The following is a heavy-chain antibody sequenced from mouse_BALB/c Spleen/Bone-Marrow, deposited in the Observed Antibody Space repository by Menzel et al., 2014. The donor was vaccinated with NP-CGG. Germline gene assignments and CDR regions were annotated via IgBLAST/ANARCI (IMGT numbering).Heavy chain of an antibody. J-gene: IGHJ3*01. CDR2: IRLKSNNYAT. D-gene: IGHD1-3*01. CDR3: TRSGAFAY. Sequence: EVKLVESGGGLVQPGGSVKLSCVASGFTFSNYWMNWVRQSPEKGLEWVAEIRLKSNNYATHYAESVKGRFTISRDDSKSSVYLQMNNLRAEDTGIYYCTRSGAFAYWGQGTLVTVSA. V-gene: IGHV6-6*02. CDR1: GFTFSNYW.